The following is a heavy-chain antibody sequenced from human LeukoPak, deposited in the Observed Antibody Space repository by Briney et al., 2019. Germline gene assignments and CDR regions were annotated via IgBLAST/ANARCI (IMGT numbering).Heavy chain of an antibody. Sequence: GGSLRLSCAASGFTFSSYAMSWVRQAPGKGLEWVSAISGSGGSTYYADSVKGRFTISRDNARNSVYLQLNSLRVEDTALYYCTRDRAYSAFDFWGQGTMVTVSS. D-gene: IGHD4-11*01. CDR3: TRDRAYSAFDF. CDR2: ISGSGGST. CDR1: GFTFSSYA. J-gene: IGHJ3*01. V-gene: IGHV3-23*01.